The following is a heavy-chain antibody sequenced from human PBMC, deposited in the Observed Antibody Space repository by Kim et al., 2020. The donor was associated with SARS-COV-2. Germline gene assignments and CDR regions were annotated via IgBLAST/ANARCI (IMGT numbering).Heavy chain of an antibody. V-gene: IGHV3-23*01. CDR3: AKDLYYYDSSGYPLFDY. Sequence: VKGRFTISRDNSKNTLYLQMNSLRAEDTAVYYCAKDLYYYDSSGYPLFDYWGQGTLVTVSS. J-gene: IGHJ4*02. D-gene: IGHD3-22*01.